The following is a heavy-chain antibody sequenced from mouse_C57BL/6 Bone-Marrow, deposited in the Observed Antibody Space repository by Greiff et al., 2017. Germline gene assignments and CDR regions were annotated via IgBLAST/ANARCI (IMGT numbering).Heavy chain of an antibody. CDR3: AIHEDSPYYDGSSQAWFAY. CDR1: GYTFTEYT. V-gene: IGHV1-62-2*01. Sequence: QVQLQQSGAELVKPGASVKLSCKASGYTFTEYTIHWVKQRSGQGLEWIGWFYPGSGSIKYNEKFKDKATLTADKSSSTVYMERSRLTSEDSAVYFCAIHEDSPYYDGSSQAWFAYWGQGTLVTVSA. D-gene: IGHD1-1*01. CDR2: FYPGSGSI. J-gene: IGHJ3*01.